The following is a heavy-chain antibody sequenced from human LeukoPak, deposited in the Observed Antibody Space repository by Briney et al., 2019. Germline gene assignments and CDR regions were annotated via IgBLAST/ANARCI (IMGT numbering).Heavy chain of an antibody. CDR1: GFTFDDYG. CDR2: INWNGGST. D-gene: IGHD3-22*01. V-gene: IGHV3-20*04. Sequence: GGSLRLSCAASGFTFDDYGMSWVRQAPGKGLEWVSGINWNGGSTGYADSVKGRFTISRDNAKNSLYLQMNSLRAEDTALYYCARVGWRYYYDSSGYMTYWGQGTLVTVSS. J-gene: IGHJ4*02. CDR3: ARVGWRYYYDSSGYMTY.